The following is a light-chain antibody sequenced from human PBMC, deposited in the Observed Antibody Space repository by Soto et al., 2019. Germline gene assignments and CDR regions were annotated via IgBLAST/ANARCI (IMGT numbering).Light chain of an antibody. J-gene: IGKJ1*01. CDR2: DAS. V-gene: IGKV3-15*01. CDR3: QQYNNWPLT. CDR1: QSVSSS. Sequence: EIVITQSPATLSVSPGERATLSCRASQSVSSSLAWFQQKPGQAPRLLIYDASTRATGIPARFSGSGSGTEFTLTISSXQSEDFAVYYCQQYNNWPLTFGQGTKVDTK.